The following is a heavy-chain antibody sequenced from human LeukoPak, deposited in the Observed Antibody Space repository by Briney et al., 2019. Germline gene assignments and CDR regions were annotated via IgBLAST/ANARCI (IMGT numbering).Heavy chain of an antibody. CDR1: GFTFSGSA. J-gene: IGHJ1*01. V-gene: IGHV3-73*01. Sequence: GGSLRLSCAASGFTFSGSAMHWVRQASGKGLEWVGRIRSKANSYATAYAASVKGRFTISRDDSKNTAYLQMNSLKTEDTAVYYCTVDCGDYWEYFQHWGQGTLVTVSS. CDR2: IRSKANSYAT. CDR3: TVDCGDYWEYFQH. D-gene: IGHD4-17*01.